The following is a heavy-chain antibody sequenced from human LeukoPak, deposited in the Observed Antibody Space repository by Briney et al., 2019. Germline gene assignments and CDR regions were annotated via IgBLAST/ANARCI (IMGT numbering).Heavy chain of an antibody. Sequence: GESLKISCKGSGYSFTSYWIGWVRQMPGKGLEWMGIIYPGDSDTRYSPSFQGQVTISADKSISTAYLQWGSLKASDTAMYYCARLLGNYDLWYYYCYYMDVWGKGTTVTVSS. CDR3: ARLLGNYDLWYYYCYYMDV. V-gene: IGHV5-51*01. D-gene: IGHD4-11*01. J-gene: IGHJ6*03. CDR2: IYPGDSDT. CDR1: GYSFTSYW.